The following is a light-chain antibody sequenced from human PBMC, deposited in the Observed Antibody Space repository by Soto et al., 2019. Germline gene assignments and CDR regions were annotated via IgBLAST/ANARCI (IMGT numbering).Light chain of an antibody. CDR3: SSYAGSNNLI. V-gene: IGLV2-8*01. CDR1: SSDVGDYNY. CDR2: EVI. J-gene: IGLJ2*01. Sequence: QSALTQPPSTSGSPGQSVTISCTGTSSDVGDYNYVSWFQQHPGKAPKLMIYEVIKRPSGVPDRFSGSKSGNTASLTVSGLQAEDEADYYCSSYAGSNNLIFGGGTQLTVL.